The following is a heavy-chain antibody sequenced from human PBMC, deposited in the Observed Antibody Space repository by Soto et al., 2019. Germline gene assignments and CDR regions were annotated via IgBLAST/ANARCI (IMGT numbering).Heavy chain of an antibody. D-gene: IGHD5-12*01. CDR3: ARDRDIVATMTEYYFDY. J-gene: IGHJ4*02. Sequence: PGWSLRLSCAASGFTFSSYWMSWVRQAPGKGLEWVANIKQDGSEKYYLDSVKGRLTISRDNAENSLYLQMNSLRAEDTAVYYCARDRDIVATMTEYYFDYWGQGTLVTVSS. CDR2: IKQDGSEK. CDR1: GFTFSSYW. V-gene: IGHV3-7*01.